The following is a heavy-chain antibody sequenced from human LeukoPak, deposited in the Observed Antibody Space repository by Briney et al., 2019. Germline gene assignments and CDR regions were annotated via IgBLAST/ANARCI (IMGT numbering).Heavy chain of an antibody. Sequence: SQTLSLTCAISGDSVSSNSAAWNWIRQSPSRGLEWLGRTYYRSKWYNDYAVSVKSRITINPDTSKNQFSLQLNSVTPEDTAVYYCARGRRITMIVGVYGAFDIWGQGTMVTVSS. CDR1: GDSVSSNSAA. CDR3: ARGRRITMIVGVYGAFDI. V-gene: IGHV6-1*01. D-gene: IGHD3-22*01. J-gene: IGHJ3*02. CDR2: TYYRSKWYN.